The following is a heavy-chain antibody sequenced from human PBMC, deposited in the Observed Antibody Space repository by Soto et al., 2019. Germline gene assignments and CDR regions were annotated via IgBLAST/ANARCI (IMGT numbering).Heavy chain of an antibody. CDR1: GFTFSSYA. Sequence: EVQLLESGGGLVQPGGSLRLSCAASGFTFSSYAMSWVRQAPGKGLEWVSAISGSGGSTYYADSVKGRFTISRDNSKKTLYLQMNSLRAEDTAVYYCAKYPISRGYDFWSGYYNWYFDLWGRGTLVTVSS. CDR3: AKYPISRGYDFWSGYYNWYFDL. CDR2: ISGSGGST. J-gene: IGHJ2*01. V-gene: IGHV3-23*01. D-gene: IGHD3-3*01.